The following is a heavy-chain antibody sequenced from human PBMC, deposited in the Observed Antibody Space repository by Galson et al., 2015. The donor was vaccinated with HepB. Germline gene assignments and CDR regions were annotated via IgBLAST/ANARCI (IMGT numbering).Heavy chain of an antibody. CDR3: ARRGGRAFDI. V-gene: IGHV3-48*03. CDR1: GFTFSSYE. CDR2: ISYSGSSI. Sequence: SLRLSCANSGFTFSSYEMSWVRQAPGKGLEWVSHISYSGSSIYYADSVKGRFTISRDNAKNSLYLQMSSLRAEDTAVYYCARRGGRAFDIWGQGTMVTVSS. J-gene: IGHJ3*02. D-gene: IGHD2-15*01.